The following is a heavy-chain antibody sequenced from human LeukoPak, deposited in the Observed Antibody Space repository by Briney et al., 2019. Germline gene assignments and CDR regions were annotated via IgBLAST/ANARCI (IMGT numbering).Heavy chain of an antibody. Sequence: GGSLRLSCAASGFIFSSYSMNWVRQAPGKGLEWVSSISSSSSYIYYADSVKGRFTISRDNAKNSLYLQMNSLRAEDTAVYYCARDEVAATLYYYYYYGMDVWGQGTTVTVSS. J-gene: IGHJ6*02. D-gene: IGHD6-19*01. CDR2: ISSSSSYI. V-gene: IGHV3-21*01. CDR3: ARDEVAATLYYYYYYGMDV. CDR1: GFIFSSYS.